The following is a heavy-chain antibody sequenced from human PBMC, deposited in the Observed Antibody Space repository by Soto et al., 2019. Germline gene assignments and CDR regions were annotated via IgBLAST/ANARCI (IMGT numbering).Heavy chain of an antibody. Sequence: GGCLRLSCAAATFSFSDDYMSWIRQAPGKGLEWIAYISNSAITTYYADSVKGRFTISRDNAKNSLYLQMNSMRAEDAAVYYCAREGPLGSMYYFDSCGQGPLFTVSS. J-gene: IGHJ4*02. V-gene: IGHV3-11*01. CDR3: AREGPLGSMYYFDS. CDR1: TFSFSDDY. CDR2: ISNSAITT. D-gene: IGHD1-26*01.